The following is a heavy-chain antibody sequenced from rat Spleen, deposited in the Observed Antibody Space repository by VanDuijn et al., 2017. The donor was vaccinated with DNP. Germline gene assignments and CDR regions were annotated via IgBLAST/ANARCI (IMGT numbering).Heavy chain of an antibody. D-gene: IGHD5-1*01. CDR2: ISTSGGST. J-gene: IGHJ4*01. V-gene: IGHV5-25*01. CDR3: ARGANSMDA. Sequence: EVQLVESGGGLVQPGRSLKLSCAASGFTFSNYDMAWVRQAPTKGLEWVASISTSGGSTYYRDSVKGRFTVSRDNAKSTLYLQMDSLRSEDTATYYCARGANSMDAWGQGTSVTVSS. CDR1: GFTFSNYD.